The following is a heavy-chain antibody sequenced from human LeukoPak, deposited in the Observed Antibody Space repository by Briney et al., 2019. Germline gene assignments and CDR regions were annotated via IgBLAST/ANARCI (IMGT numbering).Heavy chain of an antibody. V-gene: IGHV1-2*02. CDR2: INPNSGGT. CDR3: ARDLGMQYSWFDP. J-gene: IGHJ5*02. D-gene: IGHD2-8*01. CDR1: PYSFTGDY. Sequence: ASPRDSWEASPYSFTGDYMHWVREALRQGVGWMGWINPNSGGTNCAQKFQGRVTMTRDTSISTAYMERSGLRSDDTALYYCARDLGMQYSWFDPWGQGTLVTVSS.